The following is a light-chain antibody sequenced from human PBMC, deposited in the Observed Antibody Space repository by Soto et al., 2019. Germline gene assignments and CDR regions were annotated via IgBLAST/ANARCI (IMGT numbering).Light chain of an antibody. V-gene: IGKV1-5*03. J-gene: IGKJ1*01. CDR1: QTISSW. Sequence: IQMTQSPSTLSGSVGDRVTITWAASQTISSWLAWYQQKPGKAPKLLIYKASTLKSGVPSRFSGSGSGTEFNLTISSLQTDDFATYYCQHYNSYSEAFGQGTKVDIK. CDR3: QHYNSYSEA. CDR2: KAS.